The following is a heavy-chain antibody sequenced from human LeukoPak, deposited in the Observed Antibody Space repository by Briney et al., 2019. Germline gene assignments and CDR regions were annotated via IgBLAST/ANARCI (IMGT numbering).Heavy chain of an antibody. CDR3: ARVRGWLRYFDWNFDY. CDR1: GGSTSSSSYY. J-gene: IGHJ4*02. Sequence: NTSETLSLTCTVSGGSTSSSSYYWGWIRQPPGKGLEWIGSIYYSGSTYYNPSLKSRVTISVDTSKNQFSLKLSSVTAADTAVYYCARVRGWLRYFDWNFDYWGQGTLVTVSS. V-gene: IGHV4-39*07. CDR2: IYYSGST. D-gene: IGHD3-9*01.